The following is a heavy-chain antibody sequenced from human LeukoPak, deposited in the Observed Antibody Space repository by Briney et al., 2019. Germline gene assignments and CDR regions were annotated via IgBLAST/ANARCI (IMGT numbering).Heavy chain of an antibody. CDR2: ISTSGST. V-gene: IGHV4-4*07. Sequence: PSETLSLTCTVSGDSVSTYYWSWIWQSAGKGLEWIGHISTSGSTTYNPSLKSRVSMSVDTSKNQFSLKLSSVTAADTAVYYCAREATVVGATIIWGQGALATVSS. CDR1: GDSVSTYY. J-gene: IGHJ4*02. CDR3: AREATVVGATII. D-gene: IGHD1-26*01.